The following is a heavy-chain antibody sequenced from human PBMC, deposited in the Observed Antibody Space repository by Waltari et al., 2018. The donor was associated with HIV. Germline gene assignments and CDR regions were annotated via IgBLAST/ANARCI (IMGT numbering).Heavy chain of an antibody. CDR2: IHPNSGAT. CDR3: AALTGTERGVNSPFDH. J-gene: IGHJ4*02. CDR1: GYTFTAYY. Sequence: QVQLVQSGAEMKKPGASVKVSCRTSGYTFTAYYLHWVRQAPGQGLEWMGRIHPNSGATEYVQKFRGRVTVTRDTSISTAYMELSSLTSDDTAVYFCAALTGTERGVNSPFDHWGQGTLVTVSS. D-gene: IGHD1-20*01. V-gene: IGHV1-2*06.